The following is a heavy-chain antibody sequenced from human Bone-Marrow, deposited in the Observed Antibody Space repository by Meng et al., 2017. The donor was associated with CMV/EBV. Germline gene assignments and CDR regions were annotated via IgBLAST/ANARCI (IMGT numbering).Heavy chain of an antibody. CDR1: GYTFTGYY. Sequence: ASVKVSCKASGYTFTGYYMHWVRQAPGQGLEWMGWINPNSGDTNYAQKFQGRVTMTRDTSISTAFMELSRLTSDDTAVYYCARDYADYGAMNWLDPWGQGTLVTVSS. V-gene: IGHV1-2*02. CDR3: ARDYADYGAMNWLDP. J-gene: IGHJ5*02. CDR2: INPNSGDT. D-gene: IGHD4-17*01.